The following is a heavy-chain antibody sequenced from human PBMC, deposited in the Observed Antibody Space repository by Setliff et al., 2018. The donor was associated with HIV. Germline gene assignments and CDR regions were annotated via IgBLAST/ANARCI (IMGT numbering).Heavy chain of an antibody. Sequence: PGGSLRLSCEASGFNFGNYGMGWVRQAPGKGLEWVSGISLNGANPGYADSVKGRFTISRDNAKNSVYLQMHSLRVEDTAVYYCAAVPWGHSSLIIDHWGQGTPVTVSS. CDR3: AAVPWGHSSLIIDH. CDR1: GFNFGNYG. CDR2: ISLNGANP. J-gene: IGHJ4*02. V-gene: IGHV3-20*04. D-gene: IGHD3-16*01.